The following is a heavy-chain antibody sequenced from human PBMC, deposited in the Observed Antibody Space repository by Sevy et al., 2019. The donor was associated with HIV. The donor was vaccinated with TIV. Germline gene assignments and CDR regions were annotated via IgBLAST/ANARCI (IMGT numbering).Heavy chain of an antibody. Sequence: SETLSLTCTVSGGSISNYFWSWIRQPPGKGLEWIGYIYYSGSTNYNPSLKSRVTILVGTSKNQFSLKLRSVTAADTAVYYCARESIGAVGDFDYWGQGTLVTVSS. D-gene: IGHD6-13*01. J-gene: IGHJ4*02. CDR2: IYYSGST. CDR3: ARESIGAVGDFDY. V-gene: IGHV4-59*01. CDR1: GGSISNYF.